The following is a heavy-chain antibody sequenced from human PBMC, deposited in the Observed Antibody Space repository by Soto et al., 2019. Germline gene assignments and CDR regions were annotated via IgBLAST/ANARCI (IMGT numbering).Heavy chain of an antibody. V-gene: IGHV1-18*04. J-gene: IGHJ4*02. CDR1: GYTFTSYG. CDR3: ARVGREVAARPAIRLGGDYFDY. Sequence: QVQLVQSGAEVKKPGASVKVSCKASGYTFTSYGISWVRQAPGQGLEWMGWISAYNGNTNYAQKLQGRVTMTTDTSTSTAYMELRSLRSDDTAVYYCARVGREVAARPAIRLGGDYFDYWGQGTLVPVSS. D-gene: IGHD6-6*01. CDR2: ISAYNGNT.